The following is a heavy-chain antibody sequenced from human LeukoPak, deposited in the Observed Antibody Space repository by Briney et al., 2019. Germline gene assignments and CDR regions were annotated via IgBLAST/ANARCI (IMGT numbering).Heavy chain of an antibody. V-gene: IGHV4-38-2*02. CDR3: ARSQDYGSGSAD. CDR2: FYHSGST. J-gene: IGHJ4*02. CDR1: GYFISSGYY. Sequence: SETLSLTCTVSGYFISSGYYWGWIRQPPGKGLEWIGSFYHSGSTYYNPSLKSRVTISVDTSKNQFSLKLSSVTAADTAVYYCARSQDYGSGSADWGQGTLVTVSS. D-gene: IGHD3-10*01.